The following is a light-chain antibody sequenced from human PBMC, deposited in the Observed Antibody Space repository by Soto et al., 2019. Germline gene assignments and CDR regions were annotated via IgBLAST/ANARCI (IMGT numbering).Light chain of an antibody. J-gene: IGKJ1*01. V-gene: IGKV1-5*03. CDR2: RAS. CDR3: QQYNNFPWT. CDR1: QTINSW. Sequence: DIQMTQSPSTLSASVGDRVTITCRASQTINSWLAWYQQKPGKVPKLLIFRASTLQSGVPSRFSGNESGTEFTLTITGLQPDDFATYYCQQYNNFPWTFGQGTKVEIK.